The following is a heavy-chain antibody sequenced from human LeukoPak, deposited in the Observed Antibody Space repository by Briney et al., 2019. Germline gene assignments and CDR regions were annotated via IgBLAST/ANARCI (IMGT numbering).Heavy chain of an antibody. V-gene: IGHV3-48*01. Sequence: GGSLRLSCAASGFAFNFYAMTWVRQAPGKGLEWVPYISISSSTIYYADSVKGRFTISRDNAKNSLFLQMNSLRAEDTAVYYCTSYNWRSPDYWGQGTLVTVSS. CDR2: ISISSSTI. CDR1: GFAFNFYA. CDR3: TSYNWRSPDY. D-gene: IGHD1-20*01. J-gene: IGHJ4*02.